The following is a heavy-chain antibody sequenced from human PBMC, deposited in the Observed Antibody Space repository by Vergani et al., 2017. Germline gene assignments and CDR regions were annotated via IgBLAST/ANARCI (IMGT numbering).Heavy chain of an antibody. D-gene: IGHD6-13*01. J-gene: IGHJ4*02. CDR3: TSRVTAACGLDY. Sequence: EVQLVESGGGLVKPGGSLRLSCAGSGFTFTNHTMTWVRQAPGKGLEWVSSISSTGAYIHYADSVKGRFTISSDNPKKSLFLQLNSLRDEDTAVYYCTSRVTAACGLDYWGQGALVTVSS. CDR2: ISSTGAYI. V-gene: IGHV3-21*02. CDR1: GFTFTNHT.